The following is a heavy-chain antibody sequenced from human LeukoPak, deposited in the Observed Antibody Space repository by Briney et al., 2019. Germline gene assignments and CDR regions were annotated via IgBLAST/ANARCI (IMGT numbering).Heavy chain of an antibody. Sequence: ASVKVSCKASGYTFTSYDINWVRQATGQGLEWMRWMNPNSGNTGYAQKFQGRVTMTRNTSISTAYMELSSLRSEDTAVYYCARVRSRGYDFWSGYYYYYYGMDVWGQGTTVTVSS. D-gene: IGHD3-3*01. V-gene: IGHV1-8*01. CDR3: ARVRSRGYDFWSGYYYYYYGMDV. CDR2: MNPNSGNT. CDR1: GYTFTSYD. J-gene: IGHJ6*02.